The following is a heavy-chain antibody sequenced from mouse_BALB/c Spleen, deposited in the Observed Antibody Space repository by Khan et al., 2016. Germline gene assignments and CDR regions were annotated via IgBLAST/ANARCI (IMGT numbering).Heavy chain of an antibody. CDR1: VFNIKDYY. Sequence: VQLQESGAELVRSGASVKLSCTASVFNIKDYYMHWVKQTPEQGLEWLGWIDPENGDTEYAPKFQGKATMTADTSYNAAYLQFSSLTSEDSAVYYCSAFYSSSDDYFDYWGQGTTLTVSS. J-gene: IGHJ2*01. D-gene: IGHD1-1*01. CDR2: IDPENGDT. CDR3: SAFYSSSDDYFDY. V-gene: IGHV14-4*02.